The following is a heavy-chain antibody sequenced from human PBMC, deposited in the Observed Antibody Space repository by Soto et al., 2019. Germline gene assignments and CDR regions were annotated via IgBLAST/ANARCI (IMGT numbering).Heavy chain of an antibody. V-gene: IGHV4-30-2*01. CDR2: IYHSGST. J-gene: IGHJ6*02. CDR3: ATATGGLLGDGMDV. D-gene: IGHD3-10*01. Sequence: QLQLQESGSGLVKPSQTLSLTCAVSGGSISSSGYSWSWIRQPPGKGLEWIGYIYHSGSTYYNPFLKSRVTISVDRSKNQFSLKLSSVTAADTAVYYCATATGGLLGDGMDVWGQGTTVTVSS. CDR1: GGSISSSGYS.